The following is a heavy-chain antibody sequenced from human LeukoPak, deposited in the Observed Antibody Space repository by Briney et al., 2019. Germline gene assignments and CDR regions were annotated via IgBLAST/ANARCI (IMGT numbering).Heavy chain of an antibody. Sequence: GGSLRRSCAAYGFTFSSYGMRWVRQAPGKGLEWVSDISSSGGRTYYADSVKGRFTISRDNSKNTLYLQMNSLSAEATDVYYCAREGQQLVYYYYYYMDVWGKGTTVTVSS. V-gene: IGHV3-23*01. CDR2: ISSSGGRT. J-gene: IGHJ6*03. CDR1: GFTFSSYG. D-gene: IGHD6-13*01. CDR3: AREGQQLVYYYYYYMDV.